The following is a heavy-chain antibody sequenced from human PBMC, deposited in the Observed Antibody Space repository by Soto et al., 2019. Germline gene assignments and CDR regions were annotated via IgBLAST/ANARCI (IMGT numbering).Heavy chain of an antibody. CDR1: GFTFSSYG. CDR2: IWYDGSNK. V-gene: IGHV3-33*06. D-gene: IGHD4-17*01. CDR3: GKDPNGHYVGGFEF. Sequence: GGSLRLSCAASGFTFSSYGMHWVRQAPGKGLEWVAVIWYDGSNKYYADSVKGRFTISRDNSKNTLYLQMNSLRAEDTAVYYCGKDPNGHYVGGFEFWGPGTMVTVSS. J-gene: IGHJ3*01.